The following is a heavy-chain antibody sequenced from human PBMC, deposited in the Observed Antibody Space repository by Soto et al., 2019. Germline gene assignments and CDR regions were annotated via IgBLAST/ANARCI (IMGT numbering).Heavy chain of an antibody. D-gene: IGHD6-13*01. CDR2: IYYSGST. V-gene: IGHV4-39*01. J-gene: IGHJ5*02. Sequence: SETLSLTCTVAGGSISSSSYYRGWIRQPPGKGLEWIGSIYYSGSTYYNPSLKSRVTISVDTSKNQFSLKLSSVTAADTAVYYCARHQSHSSSYVDPWGQGTLVTVSS. CDR3: ARHQSHSSSYVDP. CDR1: GGSISSSSYY.